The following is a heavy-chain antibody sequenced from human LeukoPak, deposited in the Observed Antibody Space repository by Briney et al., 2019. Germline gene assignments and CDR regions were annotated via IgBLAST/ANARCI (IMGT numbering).Heavy chain of an antibody. CDR1: GGSISSYY. CDR3: ARAERLQNAFDI. V-gene: IGHV4-59*01. CDR2: IYYSGST. D-gene: IGHD5-24*01. Sequence: SETLSLTRTVSGGSISSYYWSWIRQPPGKGLEWIGYIYYSGSTNYNPSLKSRVTISVDTSKNQFSLKLSSVTAADTAVYYCARAERLQNAFDIWGQGTMVTVSS. J-gene: IGHJ3*02.